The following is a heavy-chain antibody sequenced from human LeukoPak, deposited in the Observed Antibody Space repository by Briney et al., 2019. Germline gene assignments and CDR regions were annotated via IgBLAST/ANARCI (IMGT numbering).Heavy chain of an antibody. Sequence: LSLTCTVSGGSISSYYWSWIRQAPGKGLECVSYISSSGSTIYYADSVKGRFTISRDNAKNSLYLQMNSLRAEDTAVYYCARAPRGYSYGFGPWGQGTLVTVSS. J-gene: IGHJ5*02. CDR3: ARAPRGYSYGFGP. D-gene: IGHD5-18*01. CDR1: GGSISSYY. CDR2: ISSSGSTI. V-gene: IGHV3-11*04.